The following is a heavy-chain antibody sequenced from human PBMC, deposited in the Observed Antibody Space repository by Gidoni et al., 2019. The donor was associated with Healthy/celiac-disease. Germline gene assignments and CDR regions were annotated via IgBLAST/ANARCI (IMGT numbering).Heavy chain of an antibody. CDR3: ARAPSGEMATNWFDP. CDR1: GGSISSGGYY. J-gene: IGHJ5*02. CDR2: IYYSGST. Sequence: QVQLQESGPGLVKPSQTLSLTCPVSGGSISSGGYYWSWIRQHPGKGLEWIGYIYYSGSTYYNPSLKSRVTISVDTSKNQFSLKLSSVTAADTAVYYCARAPSGEMATNWFDPWGQGTLVTVSS. V-gene: IGHV4-31*03. D-gene: IGHD5-12*01.